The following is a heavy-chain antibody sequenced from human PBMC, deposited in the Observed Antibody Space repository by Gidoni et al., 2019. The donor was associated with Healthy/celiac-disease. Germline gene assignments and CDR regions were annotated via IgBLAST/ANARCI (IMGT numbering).Heavy chain of an antibody. CDR2: ISGSGGST. CDR3: AKEGAVAGTGVIYYYYGMDV. CDR1: GFTFSSYA. J-gene: IGHJ6*02. Sequence: EVQLLESGGGLVQPGGSLRLSCAASGFTFSSYAIRWVRQAPGKGLEWVSAISGSGGSTYYADSVKGRFTISRDNSKNTLYLQMNSLRAEDTAVYYCAKEGAVAGTGVIYYYYGMDVWGQGTTVTVSS. D-gene: IGHD6-19*01. V-gene: IGHV3-23*01.